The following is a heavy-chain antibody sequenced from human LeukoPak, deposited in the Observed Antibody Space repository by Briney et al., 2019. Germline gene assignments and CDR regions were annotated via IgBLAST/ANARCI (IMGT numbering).Heavy chain of an antibody. J-gene: IGHJ5*02. V-gene: IGHV3-11*06. CDR2: IIGNSSFT. CDR3: ARDLRLLS. CDR1: GFTFSDYY. Sequence: PGGSLRLSCAASGFTFSDYYMSWARQAPGKGLEWLSYIIGNSSFTNYAYSVNGRFTVSRYNAKNSLYLQMNTLRAEDTALYYCARDLRLLSWGQGTLVTVSS.